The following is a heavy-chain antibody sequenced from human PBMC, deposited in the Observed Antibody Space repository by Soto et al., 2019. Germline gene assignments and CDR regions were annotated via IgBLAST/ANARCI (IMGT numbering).Heavy chain of an antibody. D-gene: IGHD3-22*01. V-gene: IGHV1-46*03. CDR3: ARGGDDSSGYPPLPDY. Sequence: ASVKVSCKASGYTFTSYYMHWVRQALGQGLEWMGIINPSGGSTSYAQKFQGRVTMTRDTSTSTVYMELSSLRSEDTAVYYCARGGDDSSGYPPLPDYWGQGTLVTVSS. J-gene: IGHJ4*02. CDR2: INPSGGST. CDR1: GYTFTSYY.